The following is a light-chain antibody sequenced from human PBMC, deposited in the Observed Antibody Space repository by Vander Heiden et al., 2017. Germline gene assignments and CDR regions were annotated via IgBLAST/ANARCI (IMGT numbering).Light chain of an antibody. Sequence: EIVLTHSPASLPVSPGERATLSCRASQSVNNNLAWYQQKPGQAPRLLIYDASTRVTGIPGRFSGSGSGTEFTLSISSLQSEDFAVYYCQQYNNWPPWTFGQGTKVEVK. CDR3: QQYNNWPPWT. J-gene: IGKJ1*01. CDR2: DAS. V-gene: IGKV3-15*01. CDR1: QSVNNN.